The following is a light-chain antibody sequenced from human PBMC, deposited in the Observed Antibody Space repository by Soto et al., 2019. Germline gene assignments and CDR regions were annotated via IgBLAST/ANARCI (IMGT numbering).Light chain of an antibody. CDR3: QQYNNWPQLT. CDR1: QSISRS. J-gene: IGKJ4*01. CDR2: DAS. Sequence: EIVLTQSPAILSVSPGERATLYCRASQSISRSLAWYQQKPGQAPRLLISDASTRATGIPARFSGSGSGTEFTLTISSLQPDDFATYYCQQYNNWPQLTFGGGTKVDIK. V-gene: IGKV3-15*01.